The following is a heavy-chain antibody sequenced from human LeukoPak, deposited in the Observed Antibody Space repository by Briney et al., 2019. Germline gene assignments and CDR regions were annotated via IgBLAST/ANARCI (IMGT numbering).Heavy chain of an antibody. D-gene: IGHD1-26*01. CDR1: GYTFTGYY. CDR2: IKPSSGGT. J-gene: IGHJ3*02. CDR3: ARGGRWELPRPYAFDI. V-gene: IGHV1-2*02. Sequence: ASVKVSCKASGYTFTGYYIHWVRQAPGQGLEWMGWIKPSSGGTNYAQNFQGRVTITTDTSTSTAYMELRNLRSDDTAVYYCARGGRWELPRPYAFDIWGQGTMVTVSS.